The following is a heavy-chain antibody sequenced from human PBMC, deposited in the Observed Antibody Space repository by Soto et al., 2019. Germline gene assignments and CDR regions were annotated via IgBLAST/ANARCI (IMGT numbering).Heavy chain of an antibody. D-gene: IGHD6-13*01. Sequence: GGSLRLSCAASGFTFSSYSMNWVRQAPGKGLEWVSYISSSSSTIYYADSVKGRFTISRDNAKNSLYLQMNSLRDEDTAVYYCASYQGAAAEPYGMDFWGQGTTVTVSS. CDR2: ISSSSSTI. V-gene: IGHV3-48*02. J-gene: IGHJ6*02. CDR3: ASYQGAAAEPYGMDF. CDR1: GFTFSSYS.